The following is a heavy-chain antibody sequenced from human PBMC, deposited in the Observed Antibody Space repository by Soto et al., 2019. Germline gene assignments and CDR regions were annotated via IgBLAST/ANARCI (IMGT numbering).Heavy chain of an antibody. V-gene: IGHV3-33*01. CDR3: ARPAGTVHYYYGMDV. D-gene: IGHD6-13*01. CDR1: GFTFSSYG. CDR2: IWYDGSNK. J-gene: IGHJ6*02. Sequence: QVQLVESGGGVVQPGRSLRLSCAASGFTFSSYGMHWVRQAPGKGLEWVAVIWYDGSNKYYADSVKGRFTISRDNSKNTLYLQMTSLRAEDTAVYYCARPAGTVHYYYGMDVWGQGTTVTVSS.